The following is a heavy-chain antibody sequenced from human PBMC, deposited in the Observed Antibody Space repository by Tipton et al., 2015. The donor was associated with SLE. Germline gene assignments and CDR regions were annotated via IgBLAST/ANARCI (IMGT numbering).Heavy chain of an antibody. CDR2: INHSGST. Sequence: TLSLTCAVYGGSFRGYYWSWIRQPPGKGLEWIGEINHSGSTNYNPSLKSRVTISVDTSKNQFSLKLSSVTAADTAVYYCARVTELLWFGEARGWFDPWGQGTLVTVSS. J-gene: IGHJ5*02. V-gene: IGHV4-34*01. CDR1: GGSFRGYY. D-gene: IGHD3-10*01. CDR3: ARVTELLWFGEARGWFDP.